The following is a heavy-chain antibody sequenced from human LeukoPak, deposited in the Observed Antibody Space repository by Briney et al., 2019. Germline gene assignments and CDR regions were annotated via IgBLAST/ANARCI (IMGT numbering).Heavy chain of an antibody. Sequence: ASVKVSCKASGGTFTGYGVSWVRQAPGQGLEWMGGIIPMFGTGNFAQKFQGRVTITTDESTSTAYMELSSLRSEDTAVYYCASERLGSSFATKNYYYYYMDVWGKGTTVTVSS. CDR3: ASERLGSSFATKNYYYYYMDV. V-gene: IGHV1-69*05. D-gene: IGHD6-13*01. J-gene: IGHJ6*03. CDR1: GGTFTGYG. CDR2: IIPMFGTG.